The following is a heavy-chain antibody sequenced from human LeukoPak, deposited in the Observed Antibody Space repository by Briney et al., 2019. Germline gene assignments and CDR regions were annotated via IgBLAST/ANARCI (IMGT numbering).Heavy chain of an antibody. CDR3: AKVQYQPLSPGDAFDI. D-gene: IGHD2-2*01. V-gene: IGHV3-23*01. CDR1: GFTFSSYA. CDR2: ISGSGGST. J-gene: IGHJ3*02. Sequence: GGSLRLSCAASGFTFSSYAMSWVRQAPGKGLEWVSAISGSGGSTYYADSVKGRFTISRDNSKNTLYLQMNSLRAEDTAVYYCAKVQYQPLSPGDAFDIWGQGTMVTVSS.